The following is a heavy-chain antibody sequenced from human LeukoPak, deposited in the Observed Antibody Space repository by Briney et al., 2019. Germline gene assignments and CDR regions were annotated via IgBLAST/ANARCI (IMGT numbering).Heavy chain of an antibody. D-gene: IGHD3-22*01. CDR3: AKSAYYDSSGFYREYYFDY. J-gene: IGHJ4*02. Sequence: GGSLRLSCAGSGFTFNNYAMSWVRRAPGKGLEWVSSISAGGRSTYYADTVRGRLTISRDNSKNTLHLQMNSLRAEDTAVYYCAKSAYYDSSGFYREYYFDYWGQGTLVTVSS. CDR2: ISAGGRST. V-gene: IGHV3-23*01. CDR1: GFTFNNYA.